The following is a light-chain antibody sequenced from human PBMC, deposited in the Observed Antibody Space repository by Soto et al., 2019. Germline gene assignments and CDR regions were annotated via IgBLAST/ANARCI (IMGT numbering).Light chain of an antibody. CDR1: QNVSSSY. J-gene: IGKJ4*01. Sequence: EIVLTQSPGTLSLSPGERATLSCRASQNVSSSYLAWYQQKPGQAPRLLIYGASSRATGIPDRFSGSGSGXXXXLTISRLEPEDFAVYYCQQHGSSPLTFGGGTQVQIK. CDR2: GAS. V-gene: IGKV3-20*01. CDR3: QQHGSSPLT.